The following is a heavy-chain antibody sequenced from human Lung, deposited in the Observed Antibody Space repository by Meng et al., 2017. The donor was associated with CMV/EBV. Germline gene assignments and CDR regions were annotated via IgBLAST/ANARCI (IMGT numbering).Heavy chain of an antibody. CDR1: GGSFSGYY. J-gene: IGHJ4*02. CDR3: ARYDFWGGCVY. D-gene: IGHD3-3*01. V-gene: IGHV4-34*01. CDR2: INHSGST. Sequence: GSLRLXCAVYGGSFSGYYWSWIRQPPGKGLEWIGEINHSGSTNYNPSLKSRLAISVDTSKNQFSLELSSVTAADTAVEYYARYDFWGGCVYWGQGTRVTVSS.